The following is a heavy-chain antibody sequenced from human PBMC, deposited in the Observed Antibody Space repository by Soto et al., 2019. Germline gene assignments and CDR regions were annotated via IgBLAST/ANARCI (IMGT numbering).Heavy chain of an antibody. V-gene: IGHV1-46*01. CDR2: INPSGGST. D-gene: IGHD4-4*01. Sequence: GASVKVCCKASGYTFSTCYMHWVRQAPGQGYEWMGIINPSGGSTTYAQKFQGRVTMTRDTSTTTVYMELSSLKSEDTAVYYCARYDYNGYYFDYWGQGTLVTVSS. CDR3: ARYDYNGYYFDY. J-gene: IGHJ4*02. CDR1: GYTFSTCY.